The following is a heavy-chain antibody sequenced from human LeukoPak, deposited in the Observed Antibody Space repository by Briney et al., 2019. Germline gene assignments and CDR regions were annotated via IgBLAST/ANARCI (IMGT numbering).Heavy chain of an antibody. J-gene: IGHJ6*02. Sequence: SETLSLTCTVSGGSVSSGSYYWSWIRQPPGKGLEWIGYIYYSGSTNYNPSLKSRVTISVDTSKNQFSLKLSSVTAADTAVYYCARLDGAAPLPQTPADYYYGMDVWGQGTTVTVSS. V-gene: IGHV4-61*01. D-gene: IGHD6-6*01. CDR2: IYYSGST. CDR1: GGSVSSGSYY. CDR3: ARLDGAAPLPQTPADYYYGMDV.